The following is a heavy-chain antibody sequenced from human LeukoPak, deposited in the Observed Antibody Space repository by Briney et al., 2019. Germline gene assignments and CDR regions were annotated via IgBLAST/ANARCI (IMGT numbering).Heavy chain of an antibody. J-gene: IGHJ4*02. CDR3: ARDRPYSMIVVVITGFDY. CDR1: GYTFTSYG. V-gene: IGHV1-18*01. Sequence: ASVKVSCKASGYTFTSYGISWVRQAPGQGLEWMGWISAYNGNTNYAQKLQGRVTMTTDTSTNTAYMELRSLGSDDTAVYYCARDRPYSMIVVVITGFDYWGQGTLVTVSS. D-gene: IGHD3-22*01. CDR2: ISAYNGNT.